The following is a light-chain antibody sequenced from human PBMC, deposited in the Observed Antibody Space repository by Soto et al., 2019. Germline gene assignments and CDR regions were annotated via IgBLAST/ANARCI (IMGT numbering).Light chain of an antibody. CDR1: SSDVGDYNY. J-gene: IGLJ2*01. Sequence: QSALTQPPSASGSLGQSVTIPCTGTSSDVGDYNYVSWYQQHPGKVPKLMIYEVSKRPSGVPDRFSGSKSGNTASLTVSGLQAEDEADYYCAAWDDSLNGVVFGGGTKLTVL. CDR3: AAWDDSLNGVV. V-gene: IGLV2-8*01. CDR2: EVS.